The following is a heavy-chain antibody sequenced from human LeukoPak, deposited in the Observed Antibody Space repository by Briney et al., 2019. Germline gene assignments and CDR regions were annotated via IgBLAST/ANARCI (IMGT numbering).Heavy chain of an antibody. CDR1: GGTFSSYA. V-gene: IGHV1-69*06. D-gene: IGHD2-15*01. J-gene: IGHJ6*04. CDR2: IIPIFGTA. Sequence: ASVKVSCKASGGTFSSYAISWVRQAPGQGLEWMGGIIPIFGTANYAQKFQGRVTITADKSTSTAYMELSSLRSEDTAVYYCARVVVVAAGGDYYYYYGMAVWGKGTTVTVSS. CDR3: ARVVVVAAGGDYYYYYGMAV.